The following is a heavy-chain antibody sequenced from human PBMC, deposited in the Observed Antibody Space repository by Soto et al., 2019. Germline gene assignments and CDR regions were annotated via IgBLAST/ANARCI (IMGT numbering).Heavy chain of an antibody. CDR2: IYHSGST. Sequence: SGTLSLTCAVSGYSISSGYYWGWIRQPPGKGLEWIGSIYHSGSTYYNPSLKSRVTISVDTSKNQFSLKLSSVTAADTAVYYCAADQVWSGYTNCFDPWGQGTLVTVSS. J-gene: IGHJ5*02. V-gene: IGHV4-38-2*01. CDR1: GYSISSGYY. D-gene: IGHD3-3*01. CDR3: AADQVWSGYTNCFDP.